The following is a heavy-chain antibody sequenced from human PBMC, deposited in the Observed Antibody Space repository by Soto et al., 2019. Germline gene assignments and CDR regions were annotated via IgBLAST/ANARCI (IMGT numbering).Heavy chain of an antibody. V-gene: IGHV4-34*01. CDR1: GGSFSGYY. CDR2: INHSGST. J-gene: IGHJ4*02. CDR3: ASRGVIITGVYFDY. D-gene: IGHD3-10*01. Sequence: SETLSLTCAVYGGSFSGYYWSWIRQPPGKGLEWIGEINHSGSTNYNPSLKSRVTISVDTSKNQLSLKLSSVTAADTAVYYCASRGVIITGVYFDYWGQGTLVTVSS.